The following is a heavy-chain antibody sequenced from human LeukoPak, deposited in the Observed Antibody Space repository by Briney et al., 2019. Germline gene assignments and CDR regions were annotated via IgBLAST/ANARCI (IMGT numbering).Heavy chain of an antibody. D-gene: IGHD3-16*01. V-gene: IGHV4-38-2*01. J-gene: IGHJ5*02. CDR2: IYHSGST. Sequence: SETLSLTCAVSGYSISSGYYWGWIRQPPGKGLEWIGSIYHSGSTYYNPSLKSRVTISVDTSKNQFSLKLSSVTAADTAVYYCARRVYGAVGWFDPWGQGTLVTVSS. CDR1: GYSISSGYY. CDR3: ARRVYGAVGWFDP.